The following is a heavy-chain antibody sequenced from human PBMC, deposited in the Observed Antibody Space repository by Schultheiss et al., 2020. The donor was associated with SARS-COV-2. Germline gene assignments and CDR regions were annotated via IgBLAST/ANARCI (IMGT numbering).Heavy chain of an antibody. D-gene: IGHD3-22*01. V-gene: IGHV3-23*01. CDR2: ISGSGGST. CDR3: ARDSIPYDSSGFSDY. J-gene: IGHJ4*02. CDR1: GFTFSSYA. Sequence: GESLKISCAASGFTFSSYAMSWVRQAPGKGLEWVSAISGSGGSTYYADSVKGRFTISRDNSKNTLYLQMNSLRAEDTAVYYCARDSIPYDSSGFSDYWGQGTLVTVSS.